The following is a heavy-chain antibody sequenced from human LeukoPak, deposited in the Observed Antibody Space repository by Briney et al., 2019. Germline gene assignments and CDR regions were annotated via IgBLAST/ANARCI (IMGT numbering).Heavy chain of an antibody. CDR2: ISSSSNYI. CDR1: GFTFDNYC. D-gene: IGHD3-3*01. J-gene: IGHJ4*02. CDR3: ARDLIDDFWSGYHFDY. V-gene: IGHV3-21*01. Sequence: PGGSLRLSCSASGFTFDNYCMNWVRQAPGKGLEWVSSISSSSNYIYYADSVKGRFTISRDNAKNSLYLQMNSLRAEDTAVYYCARDLIDDFWSGYHFDYWGQGTLVTVSS.